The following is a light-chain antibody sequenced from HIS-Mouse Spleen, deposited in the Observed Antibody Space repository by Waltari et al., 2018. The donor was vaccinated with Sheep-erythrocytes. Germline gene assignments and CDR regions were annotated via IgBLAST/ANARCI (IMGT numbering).Light chain of an antibody. CDR3: CSYAGSYNHV. V-gene: IGLV2-11*01. Sequence: QSPLTQPRSGSGSPGLPVTSAGTATSTTVGGYNYFSWYQQHPGKAPKLMIHDVSKRPSGVPDRFAGSKSGNTASLTISGLQAEDEADYYCCSYAGSYNHVFATGTKVTVL. CDR2: DVS. CDR1: STTVGGYNY. J-gene: IGLJ1*01.